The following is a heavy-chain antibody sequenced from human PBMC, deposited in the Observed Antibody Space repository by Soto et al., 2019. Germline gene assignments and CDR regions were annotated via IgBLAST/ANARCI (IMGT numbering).Heavy chain of an antibody. Sequence: QVQLQESGPGLVKPSETLSLTCAVYGGSISSNKWWSWVRQPPGKGLEWIGELYHSGRTNYNPSLKSPVTISLEKSKDQFSLKLTSVTAADSAVYYCARDDHIVVVPTSLGAMDVWGQGTTVTVAS. J-gene: IGHJ6*02. V-gene: IGHV4-4*02. CDR1: GGSISSNKW. CDR3: ARDDHIVVVPTSLGAMDV. CDR2: LYHSGRT. D-gene: IGHD2-2*01.